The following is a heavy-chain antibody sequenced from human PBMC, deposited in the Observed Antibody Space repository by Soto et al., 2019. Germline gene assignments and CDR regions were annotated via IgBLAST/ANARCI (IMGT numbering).Heavy chain of an antibody. D-gene: IGHD3-10*01. CDR3: ARSRNSAVADSFDF. Sequence: QTGGSLRLSCAASGFTFSRYAIHWVRQAPGKGLEWVAVISRDGSNKYYVDSVKGRFTISRDNPKNTLYLQMNSLRDEDTAVYYCARSRNSAVADSFDFWGQGTLVTVSS. V-gene: IGHV3-30*04. J-gene: IGHJ4*02. CDR2: ISRDGSNK. CDR1: GFTFSRYA.